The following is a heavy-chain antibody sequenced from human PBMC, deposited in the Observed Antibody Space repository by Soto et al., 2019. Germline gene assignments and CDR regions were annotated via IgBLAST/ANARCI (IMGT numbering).Heavy chain of an antibody. Sequence: AQLVQSGAEVKKPGASVKVSCKASGYAFSTFGLSWVRQAPGQGLEWMGWINSYNDNTYYAQKFQGRVTMTTDTSTSTGYMELRSLRADDTAAYYCARVLISMIRGVVGSYYYYGMDVWGQGTTVTVSS. D-gene: IGHD3-10*01. V-gene: IGHV1-18*01. CDR1: GYAFSTFG. CDR2: INSYNDNT. CDR3: ARVLISMIRGVVGSYYYYGMDV. J-gene: IGHJ6*02.